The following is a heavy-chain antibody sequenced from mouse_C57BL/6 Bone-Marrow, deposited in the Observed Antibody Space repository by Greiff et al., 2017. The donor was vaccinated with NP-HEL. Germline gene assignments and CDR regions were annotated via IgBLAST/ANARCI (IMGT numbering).Heavy chain of an antibody. V-gene: IGHV5-4*01. Sequence: EVQLVESGGGLVKPGGSLKLSCAASGFTFSSYAMSWVRQTPEKRLEWVATISDGGSYTYYPDNVKGRFTISRDNAKNNLYLQMSHLKSEDTAMYYCARDRRIRGRYFDYWGQGTTLTVSS. D-gene: IGHD2-4*01. CDR1: GFTFSSYA. CDR2: ISDGGSYT. CDR3: ARDRRIRGRYFDY. J-gene: IGHJ2*01.